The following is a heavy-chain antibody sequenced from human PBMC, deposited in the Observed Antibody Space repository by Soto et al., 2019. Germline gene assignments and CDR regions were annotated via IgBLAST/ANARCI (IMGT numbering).Heavy chain of an antibody. CDR2: TYYTAKRYT. CDR1: GDSVSRNSAT. V-gene: IGHV6-1*01. J-gene: IGHJ6*02. Sequence: PSQTLSLTCAMSGDSVSRNSATWNWIRQSPSRGLEWLGRTYYTAKRYTNYVVSVKSRISINPDTSKNQFSLQLNSVTPEDTAVYYCARGNYFYYGMDVWGQGTTVTVSS. CDR3: ARGNYFYYGMDV.